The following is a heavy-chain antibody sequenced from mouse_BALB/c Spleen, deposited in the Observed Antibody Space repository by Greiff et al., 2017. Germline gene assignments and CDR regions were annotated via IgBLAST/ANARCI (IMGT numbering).Heavy chain of an antibody. CDR3: ASTNWDGAY. D-gene: IGHD4-1*01. J-gene: IGHJ3*01. CDR1: GFNIKDYY. CDR2: IDPENGNT. Sequence: VQLKQSGAELVRPGALVKLSCKASGFNIKDYYMHWVKQRPEQGLEWIGWIDPENGNTIYDPKFQGKASITADTSSNTAYLQLSSLTSEDTAVYYCASTNWDGAYWGQGTLVTVSA. V-gene: IGHV14-1*02.